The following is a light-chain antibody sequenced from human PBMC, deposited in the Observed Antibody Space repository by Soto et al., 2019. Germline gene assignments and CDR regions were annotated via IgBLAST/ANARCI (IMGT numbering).Light chain of an antibody. CDR1: SSDVGGYNY. CDR2: DVS. V-gene: IGLV2-11*01. CDR3: CSYAGSYTYVV. J-gene: IGLJ2*01. Sequence: ALTQPRSVSGSPGQSVTISCTGTSSDVGGYNYVSWYQQHPGKAPKLMIYDVSKRPSGVPDRFSGSKSGNTASLTISGLQAEDEADYYCCSYAGSYTYVVFGGGTQLTVL.